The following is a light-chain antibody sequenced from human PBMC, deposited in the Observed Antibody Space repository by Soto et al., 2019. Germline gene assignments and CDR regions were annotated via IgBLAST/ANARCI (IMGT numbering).Light chain of an antibody. CDR1: SSDVGTYNF. Sequence: QSALTQPASVSGSPGQSITISCNGTSSDVGTYNFVSWYQQHPGKAPQLIIYEVSNRPSGVSSRFSASKSGNTASLTISGLQAEDEADYYCSSYASMYTRVFGTGTKLTVL. CDR3: SSYASMYTRV. CDR2: EVS. V-gene: IGLV2-14*01. J-gene: IGLJ1*01.